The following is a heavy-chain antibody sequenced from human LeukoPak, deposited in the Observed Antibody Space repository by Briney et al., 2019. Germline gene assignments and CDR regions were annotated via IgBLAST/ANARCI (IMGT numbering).Heavy chain of an antibody. CDR1: GFTFSSYG. D-gene: IGHD3-10*01. V-gene: IGHV3-23*01. J-gene: IGHJ5*02. CDR3: AKNGEVLSWFDP. CDR2: ISASGDRT. Sequence: GGSLRLSCAASGFTFSSYGMSWVRQAPGRGLEWVSAISASGDRTYYADSVKGRFTISRDNSKNTLYLQMNSLRAEDTAVYSCAKNGEVLSWFDPWGQGTLVTVSS.